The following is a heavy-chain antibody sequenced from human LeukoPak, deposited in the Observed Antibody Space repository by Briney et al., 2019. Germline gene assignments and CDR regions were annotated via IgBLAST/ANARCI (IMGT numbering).Heavy chain of an antibody. D-gene: IGHD2-2*01. J-gene: IGHJ4*02. CDR1: GASISRSGYY. CDR3: ANSYCSSTNCYHFDY. CDR2: MYYSGNT. V-gene: IGHV4-39*01. Sequence: SETLSLTCTVSGASISRSGYYWGWIRQPPGRGLEWVGSMYYSGNTYYNPSLKSRVIISADTSKNQFSLNLSSVTAADTALYYCANSYCSSTNCYHFDYWGQGTLVTVSS.